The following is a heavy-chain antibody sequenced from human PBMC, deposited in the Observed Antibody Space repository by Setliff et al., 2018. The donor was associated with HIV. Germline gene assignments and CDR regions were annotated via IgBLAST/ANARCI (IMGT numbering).Heavy chain of an antibody. CDR2: IWYDASNQ. CDR1: GFIFSSYA. V-gene: IGHV3-33*01. Sequence: GGSLRLSCAASGFIFSSYAMHWVRQAPGKGLEWVAVIWYDASNQNYADSVKGRFTVSRDTSKNTLFLQMNSLRDDDTALYYCARGHYGEWGQGTLVTVS. D-gene: IGHD4-17*01. J-gene: IGHJ4*02. CDR3: ARGHYGE.